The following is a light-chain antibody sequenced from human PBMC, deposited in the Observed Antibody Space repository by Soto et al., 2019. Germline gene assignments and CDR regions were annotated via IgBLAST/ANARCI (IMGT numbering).Light chain of an antibody. Sequence: DIQMTQSPSTLSASVGDRVTITCRASQSISSWLAWYQQKAGEAPKLLIYKASSLASGVPSRFGGSGSGTEFTLTISSLQSDDFATYYCQQYNVYPWTFGQGTKVEIK. CDR1: QSISSW. CDR2: KAS. J-gene: IGKJ1*01. V-gene: IGKV1-5*03. CDR3: QQYNVYPWT.